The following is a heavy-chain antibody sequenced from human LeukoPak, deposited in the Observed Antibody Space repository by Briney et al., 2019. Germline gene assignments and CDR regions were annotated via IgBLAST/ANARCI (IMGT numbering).Heavy chain of an antibody. J-gene: IGHJ4*02. CDR1: GGTFSSYA. D-gene: IGHD6-13*01. V-gene: IGHV1-18*01. Sequence: ASVKVSCKASGGTFSSYAISWVRQAPGQGLEWMGWISAYNGNTNYAQKLQGRVTMTTDTSTSTAYTELRSLRSDDTAVYYCARDQVAAAVPWLWGQGTLVTVSS. CDR2: ISAYNGNT. CDR3: ARDQVAAAVPWL.